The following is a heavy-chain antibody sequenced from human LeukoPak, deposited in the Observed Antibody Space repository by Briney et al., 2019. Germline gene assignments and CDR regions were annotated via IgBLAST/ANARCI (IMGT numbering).Heavy chain of an antibody. CDR1: GFTFSSYW. V-gene: IGHV3-7*01. CDR3: ARDETVTTSGFDY. Sequence: PGGSLRLSCAASGFTFSSYWMSWVRQAPGKGLEWVANIKQDGSDKYYVDSVKGRFTISRDNAKNSLYLQMNSLRAEDTAVYYCARDETVTTSGFDYWGQGTLVTVSS. CDR2: IKQDGSDK. J-gene: IGHJ4*02. D-gene: IGHD4-17*01.